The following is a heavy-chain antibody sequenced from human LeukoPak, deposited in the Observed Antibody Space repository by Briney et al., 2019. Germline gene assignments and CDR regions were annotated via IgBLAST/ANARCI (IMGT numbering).Heavy chain of an antibody. D-gene: IGHD6-19*01. CDR1: GDPVSRDGYY. CDR2: VYHTGST. Sequence: PETLSLTCTVSGDPVSRDGYYWSWLRQPPGKELEWIGYVYHTGSTNYNPSLKSRVTISVDTSTNEFSLKMTSVTAADTAVYYCARGFASGWYSRYDPWGQGTLVTVSS. J-gene: IGHJ5*02. CDR3: ARGFASGWYSRYDP. V-gene: IGHV4-61*08.